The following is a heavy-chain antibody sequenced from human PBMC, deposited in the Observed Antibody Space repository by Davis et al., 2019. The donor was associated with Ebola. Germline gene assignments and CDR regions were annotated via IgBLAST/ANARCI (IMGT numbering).Heavy chain of an antibody. J-gene: IGHJ4*02. Sequence: GESLKISCKGSGYSFTSYWNSWVRQMPGKGLEWMGRIDPSDSYTNYSPSFQGHVTISADKSISTAYLQWSSLKASDTAMYYCARQFVVGATVDYWGQGTLVTVSS. CDR1: GYSFTSYW. D-gene: IGHD1-26*01. CDR3: ARQFVVGATVDY. CDR2: IDPSDSYT. V-gene: IGHV5-10-1*01.